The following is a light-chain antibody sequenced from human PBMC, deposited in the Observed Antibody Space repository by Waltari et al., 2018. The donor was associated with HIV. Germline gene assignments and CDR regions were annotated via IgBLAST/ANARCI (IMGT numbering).Light chain of an antibody. CDR1: SSDVGRYNY. J-gene: IGLJ3*02. CDR2: DVT. Sequence: QSALTQPASVSGSPGQSVTIFCTGTSSDVGRYNYVSWYQQHPGKAHKVIIYDVTSRLPGFSERLSCSKSGNAASLSIAELRDEDDAVSYRPSYPCHSTALFGERTGLTIL. V-gene: IGLV2-14*03. CDR3: PSYPCHSTAL.